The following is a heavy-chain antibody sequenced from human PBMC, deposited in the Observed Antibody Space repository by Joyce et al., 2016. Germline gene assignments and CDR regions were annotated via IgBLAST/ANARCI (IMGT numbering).Heavy chain of an antibody. V-gene: IGHV4-61*02. CDR1: GGSIKNSNYY. CDR3: ARGRGLNGDYGGV. Sequence: QAQLQESGPGLVKSSQTLTLTCSVSGGSIKNSNYYWSWIRQPAGKGLEWIGRIYTSGITRYNPSLGSRVTISLHTSYILFSLQMRSLTAADTAVYYCARGRGLNGDYGGVWGQGTTVTVSS. CDR2: IYTSGIT. D-gene: IGHD4-17*01. J-gene: IGHJ6*02.